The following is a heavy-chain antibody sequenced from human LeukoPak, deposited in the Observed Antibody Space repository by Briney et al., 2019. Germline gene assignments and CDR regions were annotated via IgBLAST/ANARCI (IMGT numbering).Heavy chain of an antibody. CDR3: ARGPHIVLMVYAIYFDY. CDR2: INPNSGGT. J-gene: IGHJ4*02. CDR1: GYTFTGCY. Sequence: ASVKVSCKASGYTFTGCYMHWARQAPGQGLEWMGWINPNSGGTNYAQKFQGRVTMTRDTSISTAYMELSRLRSDDTAVYYCARGPHIVLMVYAIYFDYWGQGTLVTVSS. D-gene: IGHD2-8*01. V-gene: IGHV1-2*02.